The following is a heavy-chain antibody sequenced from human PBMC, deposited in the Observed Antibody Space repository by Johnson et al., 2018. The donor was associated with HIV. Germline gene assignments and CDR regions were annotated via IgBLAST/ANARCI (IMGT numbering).Heavy chain of an antibody. CDR2: ISFDGKNN. CDR1: GFTLTNYP. V-gene: IGHV3-30*04. J-gene: IGHJ4*03. D-gene: IGHD5-12*01. CDR3: ASGDDDGF. Sequence: QVTLVESGGGVVQPGRSLRLSCAASGFTLTNYPMHWVRQAPGKGLEWVAVISFDGKNNFYADSVKGRFTISRDNSRNTLYLQMNSLRPEDTAVYYCASGDDDGFWGRGTLVTVSS.